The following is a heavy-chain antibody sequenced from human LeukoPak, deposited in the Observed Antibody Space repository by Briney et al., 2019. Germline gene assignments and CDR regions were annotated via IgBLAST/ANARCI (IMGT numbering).Heavy chain of an antibody. CDR3: TRDIVSISQPYYFDY. Sequence: GGSLRLSCAASGFTFSNYGMHWVRQAPGRGLEWVGFIRSQAYSGTTEYATSVKDRFTISRDGSKSIAYLQMNSLKTEDTAVYYCTRDIVSISQPYYFDYWGQGTLVTVSS. D-gene: IGHD2-2*01. CDR1: GFTFSNYG. CDR2: IRSQAYSGTT. V-gene: IGHV3-49*04. J-gene: IGHJ4*02.